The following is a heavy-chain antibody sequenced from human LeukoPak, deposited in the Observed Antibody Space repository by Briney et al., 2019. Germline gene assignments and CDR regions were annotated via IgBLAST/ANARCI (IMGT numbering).Heavy chain of an antibody. V-gene: IGHV3-53*01. J-gene: IGHJ4*02. CDR2: IYSGGST. D-gene: IGHD3-22*01. CDR3: ARGPGDSSGYYLGY. CDR1: GFTVSSNY. Sequence: GGSLRLSCAASGFTVSSNYMSWVRQAPGKGLEWVSVIYSGGSTYYADSVKGRFTIPRDNSKNTLYLQMNSLRAEDTAVYYCARGPGDSSGYYLGYWGQGTLVTVSS.